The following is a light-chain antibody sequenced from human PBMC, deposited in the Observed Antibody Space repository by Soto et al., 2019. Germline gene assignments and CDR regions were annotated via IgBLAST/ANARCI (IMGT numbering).Light chain of an antibody. CDR2: SVS. CDR3: ISYTVSGSYV. Sequence: QSALIQPASVSGSPGQSITISCSGTSSDIGAYDHVAWFQQFPGKTPKLAIYSVSNRPSGVSYRFSGSKSGNTASLTISGLQADDEADYYCISYTVSGSYVFGPGTKVTVL. J-gene: IGLJ1*01. CDR1: SSDIGAYDH. V-gene: IGLV2-14*01.